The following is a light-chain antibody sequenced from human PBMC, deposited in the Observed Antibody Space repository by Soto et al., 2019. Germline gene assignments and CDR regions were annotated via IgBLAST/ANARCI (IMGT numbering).Light chain of an antibody. V-gene: IGKV2-30*01. J-gene: IGKJ1*01. CDR1: RSLLYSDGNTY. CDR3: MQGVYWPPGRA. Sequence: DVVMTQSPLSLPVTLGQPASISCRSSRSLLYSDGNTYLNWFQQRPGQPPRRLIYKVSNRDSGVPDRFSGSGSGTDFAQKISGVGAEDVGVYYCMQGVYWPPGRAFGQGTKVEIK. CDR2: KVS.